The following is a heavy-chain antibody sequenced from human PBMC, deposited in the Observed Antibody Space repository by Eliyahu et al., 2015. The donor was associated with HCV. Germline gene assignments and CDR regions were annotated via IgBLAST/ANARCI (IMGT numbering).Heavy chain of an antibody. CDR1: GXXFSGXD. J-gene: IGHJ5*02. D-gene: IGHD4-17*01. CDR2: ITNKAYNYAT. V-gene: IGHV3-73*02. Sequence: EVQLVESGGGLVQPGGSLKLXCAASGXXFSGXDFHWVRQASGKGLEWVGRITNKAYNYATAYAASLKGRFTISRDESKNTAYLQMNGLRTEDTAVYYCSNSYGDYAPASWGQGTLVTVSS. CDR3: SNSYGDYAPAS.